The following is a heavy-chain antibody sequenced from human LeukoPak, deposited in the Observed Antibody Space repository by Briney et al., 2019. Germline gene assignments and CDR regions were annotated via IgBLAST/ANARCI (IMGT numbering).Heavy chain of an antibody. J-gene: IGHJ3*02. V-gene: IGHV1-18*01. Sequence: GASVKVSCKASGYTLNNYDINWVRQAPGQGLEWMGWISPYNDNTYSAQKFQGRVTMATDTSTNTAYMELRSLTSDDTAGYFCTRARGGLRNAFDIWGQGTMVTVSS. CDR2: ISPYNDNT. CDR1: GYTLNNYD. D-gene: IGHD3-16*01. CDR3: TRARGGLRNAFDI.